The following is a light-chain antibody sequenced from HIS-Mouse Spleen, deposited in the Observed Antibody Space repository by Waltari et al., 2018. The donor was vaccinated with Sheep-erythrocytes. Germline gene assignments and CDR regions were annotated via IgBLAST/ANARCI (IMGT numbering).Light chain of an antibody. CDR2: ATS. J-gene: IGKJ5*01. CDR1: QGISSW. V-gene: IGKV1-12*01. CDR3: QHANRVQVS. Sequence: EIPMTKSPSPVHAHVGDRATITCRASQGISSWSAWYQQKPGKAPKLLIYATSSLQSGVPARVSGSGSVTDFTLTSKSLQPGDFATYQCQHANRVQVSLGQETRLEI.